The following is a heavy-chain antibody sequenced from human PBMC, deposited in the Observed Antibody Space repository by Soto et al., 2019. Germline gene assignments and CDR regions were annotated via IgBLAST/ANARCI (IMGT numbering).Heavy chain of an antibody. CDR3: PRDHIFDGNFDY. CDR1: GFTFSSYS. Sequence: GGSLRLSCAASGFTFSSYSMNWVRQAPGKGLEWVSSISSNSSYIYYADSVKGRFTISRDNAKNSLYLQMNSLRAEDTAVYYCPRDHIFDGNFDYWGQGTLVTVSS. V-gene: IGHV3-21*01. J-gene: IGHJ4*02. CDR2: ISSNSSYI. D-gene: IGHD2-15*01.